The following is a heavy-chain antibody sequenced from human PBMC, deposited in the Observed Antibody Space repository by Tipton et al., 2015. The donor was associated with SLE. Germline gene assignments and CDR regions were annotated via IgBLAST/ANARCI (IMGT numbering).Heavy chain of an antibody. CDR3: AKDSGTYYFDF. CDR2: IYHSGST. Sequence: TLSLTCIVSGYSISSGYYWAWIRQPPGKGLEWIGCIYHSGSTYYNLSLKSRVTISIDTSKNQFSLKLSSVTAADTAVYYCAKDSGTYYFDFWGQGVLVNVSS. J-gene: IGHJ4*02. D-gene: IGHD1-26*01. CDR1: GYSISSGYY. V-gene: IGHV4-38-2*02.